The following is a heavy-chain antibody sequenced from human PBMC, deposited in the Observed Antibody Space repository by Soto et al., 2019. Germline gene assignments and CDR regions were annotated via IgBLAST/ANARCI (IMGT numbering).Heavy chain of an antibody. CDR3: ARGLVIRPYYYHGTDV. CDR2: ISSIGST. Sequence: QVQLQESGPGLVKPSQTLSLTCTVSGGSISSGDYFWRWIRQSPGKGLEWIGYISSIGSTYYNPSLKSRVSVSRDTSKHLFSLKLSSVTTTDTAVYYCARGLVIRPYYYHGTDVWGQGTTVNVAS. CDR1: GGSISSGDYF. J-gene: IGHJ6*02. D-gene: IGHD3-9*01. V-gene: IGHV4-30-4*01.